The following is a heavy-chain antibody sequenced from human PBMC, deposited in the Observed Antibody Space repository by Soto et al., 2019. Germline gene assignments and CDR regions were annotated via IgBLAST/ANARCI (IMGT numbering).Heavy chain of an antibody. V-gene: IGHV3-21*02. CDR3: VREDAVVGAYSAFDS. Sequence: EVQLVESGGGLVAPGGSLRLSCVASGFALTTYTMNWDRQAPGTGLEWVSSINGRSNYKYYSDSVKGRFTVSRDNAQNSLFLQMSRLGPEDTAVYYCVREDAVVGAYSAFDSWGQGTLVTVSS. CDR1: GFALTTYT. CDR2: INGRSNYK. J-gene: IGHJ4*02. D-gene: IGHD1-26*01.